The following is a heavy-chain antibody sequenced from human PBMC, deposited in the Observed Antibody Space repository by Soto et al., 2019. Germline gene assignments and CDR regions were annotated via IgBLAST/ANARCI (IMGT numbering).Heavy chain of an antibody. D-gene: IGHD1-1*01. CDR1: SGSITCYY. J-gene: IGHJ5*02. CDR2: IYYSGST. CDR3: VGSMAGTAT. V-gene: IGHV4-59*03. Sequence: QVQLQESGPGLVKPSETLSLSCTVSSGSITCYYWTWVRQPPGKGLEWIGCIYYSGSTNYNPSLKSRVTISIDTPKSQVSLKLSSVTAADTGVYYRVGSMAGTATCGQGTLVTVSS.